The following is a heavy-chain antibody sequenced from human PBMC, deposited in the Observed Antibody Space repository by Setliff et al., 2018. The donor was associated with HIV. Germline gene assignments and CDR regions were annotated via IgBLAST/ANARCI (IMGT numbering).Heavy chain of an antibody. CDR2: VHISGSV. CDR1: GGSVSRSDYY. J-gene: IGHJ6*02. Sequence: SETLSLTCTVSGGSVSRSDYYWSWIRQPAGGGLEWIGRVHISGSVNYNPSLRSRVSISIDTSKNQCSLKLTSVTAADTAVYYCMRDNSYYYGSGGHHFYGVDVWGQGATVTVSS. CDR3: MRDNSYYYGSGGHHFYGVDV. D-gene: IGHD3-10*01. V-gene: IGHV4-61*02.